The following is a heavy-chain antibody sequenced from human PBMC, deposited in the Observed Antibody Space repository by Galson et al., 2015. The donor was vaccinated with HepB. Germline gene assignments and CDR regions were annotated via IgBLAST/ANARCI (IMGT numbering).Heavy chain of an antibody. CDR3: ARDKRMKTPFDI. J-gene: IGHJ3*02. CDR1: GFTFSSYS. CDR2: ISSSSSYI. V-gene: IGHV3-21*01. Sequence: SLRLSCAASGFTFSSYSMNWVRQAPGKGLEWVSSISSSSSYIYYADSVKGRFTISRDNAKNSLYLQMNSLRAEDTAVYYCARDKRMKTPFDIWGQGTMVTVSS.